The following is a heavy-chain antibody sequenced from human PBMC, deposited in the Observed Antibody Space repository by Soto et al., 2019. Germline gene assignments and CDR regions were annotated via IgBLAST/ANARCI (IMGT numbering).Heavy chain of an antibody. CDR2: ISGSGGST. CDR1: GFTFSSYA. CDR3: AKSTAYDILTGYQDDAFDI. J-gene: IGHJ3*02. D-gene: IGHD3-9*01. Sequence: GGSLRLSCAASGFTFSSYAMSWVRQAPGKGLGWVSAISGSGGSTYYADSVKGRFTISRDNSKNTLYLQMNSLRAEDTAVYYCAKSTAYDILTGYQDDAFDIWGQGTMVTVSS. V-gene: IGHV3-23*01.